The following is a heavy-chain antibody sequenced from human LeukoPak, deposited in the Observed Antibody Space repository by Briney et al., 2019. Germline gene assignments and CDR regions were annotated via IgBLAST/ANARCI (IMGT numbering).Heavy chain of an antibody. J-gene: IGHJ4*02. V-gene: IGHV1-46*01. CDR3: ARDNRGSSSDFDY. CDR2: VNPSRGST. D-gene: IGHD6-13*01. Sequence: ASVKVSCKASGYTFTNYYIHWVRQAPGQGLEWMGMVNPSRGSTNYAQKFQGRVTMTRDTSTSIVYMELSRLRSDDTAVYYCARDNRGSSSDFDYWGQGTLVTVSS. CDR1: GYTFTNYY.